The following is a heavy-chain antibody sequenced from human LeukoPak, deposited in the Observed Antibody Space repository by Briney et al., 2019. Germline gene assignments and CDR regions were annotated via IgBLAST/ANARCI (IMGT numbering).Heavy chain of an antibody. V-gene: IGHV3-33*01. CDR3: ARWDISAADIDY. CDR1: GFTFSSYG. J-gene: IGHJ4*02. Sequence: PGGSLRLSCAASGFTFSSYGMHWVRQSPGEGLEWVAVIRFDGSHVYYGDSVKGRFTISRDNSKKTLFLQMDSLRAEDTAVYYCARWDISAADIDYWGQGTLVTVSA. D-gene: IGHD6-13*01. CDR2: IRFDGSHV.